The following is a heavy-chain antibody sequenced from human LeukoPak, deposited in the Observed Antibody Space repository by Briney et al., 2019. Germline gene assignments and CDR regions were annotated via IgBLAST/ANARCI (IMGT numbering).Heavy chain of an antibody. CDR2: ISAYNGNT. J-gene: IGHJ5*02. Sequence: GASVKVSFKASGYTFTSYGISWVRQAPGQGLEWMGWISAYNGNTNYAQKLQGRVTMTTDTSTSTAYMELRSLRSDDTAVYYCASSPYGYSSGWHLNWFDPWGQGTLVTVSS. V-gene: IGHV1-18*01. D-gene: IGHD6-19*01. CDR3: ASSPYGYSSGWHLNWFDP. CDR1: GYTFTSYG.